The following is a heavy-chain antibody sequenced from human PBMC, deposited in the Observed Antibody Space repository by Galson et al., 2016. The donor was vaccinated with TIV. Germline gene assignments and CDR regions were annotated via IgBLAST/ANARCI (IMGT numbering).Heavy chain of an antibody. Sequence: SLRLSCAASGFTFSKFWMHWVRQVPGKGLVWVSRIKTDGSRTDYVDAVQGRFTISRDNAKDSVYLQMNSLRAEDTAVYYCARELHWSGRDYWGQGTLVTVSS. V-gene: IGHV3-74*01. D-gene: IGHD3-3*01. CDR2: IKTDGSRT. CDR1: GFTFSKFW. J-gene: IGHJ4*02. CDR3: ARELHWSGRDY.